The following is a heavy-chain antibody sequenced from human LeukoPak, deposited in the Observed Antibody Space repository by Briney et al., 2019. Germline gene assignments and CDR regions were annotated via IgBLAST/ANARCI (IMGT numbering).Heavy chain of an antibody. J-gene: IGHJ4*02. CDR1: GENFRTSG. CDR2: IVPILGIP. D-gene: IGHD3-16*01. V-gene: IGHV1-69*01. CDR3: ARGLGEVPFDY. Sequence: ASVKVSCKTSGENFRTSGISWVRQAPGQGLEWLGGIVPILGIPSYAQNFQGRVMIVADETTRTVYLEVRNFASEDTAVYYCARGLGEVPFDYWGQGSQVTVSS.